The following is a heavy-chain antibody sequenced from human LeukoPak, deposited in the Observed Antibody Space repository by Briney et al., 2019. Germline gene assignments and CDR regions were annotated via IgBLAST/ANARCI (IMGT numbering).Heavy chain of an antibody. CDR1: GFTFSSYA. V-gene: IGHV3-23*01. CDR2: ISSSGIST. J-gene: IGHJ4*02. Sequence: GGSLRLSCAASGFTFSSYAMNWVRQAPGKGLEWVSAISSSGISTYYADSVKGRFTISRDNSKNTLYLQMNSLRAEDTAVYYCAKAPADYVDTAMGTFDYWGQGTLVTVSS. CDR3: AKAPADYVDTAMGTFDY. D-gene: IGHD5-18*01.